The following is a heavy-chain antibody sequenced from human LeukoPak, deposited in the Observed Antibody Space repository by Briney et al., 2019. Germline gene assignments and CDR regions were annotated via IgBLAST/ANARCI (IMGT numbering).Heavy chain of an antibody. Sequence: GGSLRRSCAASGFTVSSNYMSWVRQAPGKGLEWVSVIYSGGSTYYADSVKGRFTISRDNFKNTLYLQMNSLRAEDTAVYYCARDYGFFDYWGQGTLVTVSS. J-gene: IGHJ4*02. D-gene: IGHD3-10*01. CDR2: IYSGGST. CDR1: GFTVSSNY. V-gene: IGHV3-66*01. CDR3: ARDYGFFDY.